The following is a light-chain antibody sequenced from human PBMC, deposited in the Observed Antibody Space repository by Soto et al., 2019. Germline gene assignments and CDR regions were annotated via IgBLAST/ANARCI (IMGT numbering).Light chain of an antibody. CDR1: SSDVGGYNS. Sequence: QSALTQPPSASGSPGQSVTISCTGTSSDVGGYNSVSWYQQHPGKAPELMIYEVDKRPSGVPDRFSGSKSGNRASLTVSGLQAEDEADYYCSSYAGSDNFVVFGGGTKLTVL. CDR3: SSYAGSDNFVV. V-gene: IGLV2-8*01. J-gene: IGLJ2*01. CDR2: EVD.